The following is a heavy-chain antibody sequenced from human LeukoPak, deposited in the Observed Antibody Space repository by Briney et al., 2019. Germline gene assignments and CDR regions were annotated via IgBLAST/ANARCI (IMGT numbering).Heavy chain of an antibody. CDR2: INSDGSTT. J-gene: IGHJ4*02. D-gene: IGHD3-10*01. CDR1: GFTFSSYW. V-gene: IGHV3-74*01. CDR3: ARGNYYGQDY. Sequence: GGSLRLSCGASGFTFSSYWMHWVRQARGKGLVWISRINSDGSTTSYADSVKGRFTISRDNAKNTLYLQMNSLRAEDTAVYYCARGNYYGQDYWGQGTLVTVSS.